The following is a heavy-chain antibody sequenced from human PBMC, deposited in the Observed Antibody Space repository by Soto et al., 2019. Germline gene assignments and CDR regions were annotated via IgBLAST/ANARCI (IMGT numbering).Heavy chain of an antibody. D-gene: IGHD1-26*01. CDR3: AREKWELLVGGYYYGMDV. J-gene: IGHJ6*02. CDR2: INSDNGNT. V-gene: IGHV1-18*01. Sequence: ASVKVSCKASGYTFSNSGISWVRQAPGQGLEWLGWINSDNGNTNYAQKLQGRVTMTTDTSTSTAYMELRSLRSDDTAVYYCAREKWELLVGGYYYGMDVWGQGTTVTVSS. CDR1: GYTFSNSG.